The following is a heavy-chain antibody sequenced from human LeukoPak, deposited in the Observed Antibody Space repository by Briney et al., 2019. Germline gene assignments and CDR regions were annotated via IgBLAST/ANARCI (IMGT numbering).Heavy chain of an antibody. CDR2: IKQDGSEK. CDR3: ARRYFDI. Sequence: PGGSLRLSCVASVFPLSSYRMTWVRQARRKGLEWVANIKQDGSEKYYVDSVKGRFTISRDNAKNSLYLQMNSLRAEDTAVYYCARRYFDIWGQGTMVTVSS. J-gene: IGHJ3*02. V-gene: IGHV3-7*03. CDR1: VFPLSSYR.